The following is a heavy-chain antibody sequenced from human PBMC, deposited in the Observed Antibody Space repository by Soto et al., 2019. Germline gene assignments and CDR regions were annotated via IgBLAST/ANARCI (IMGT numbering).Heavy chain of an antibody. CDR2: IYTSGST. D-gene: IGHD5-12*01. CDR1: GVYISSYY. Sequence: PSETLSLTCTVSGVYISSYYWSWIRQPAGKGLEWIGRIYTSGSTNYNPSLKSRVTMSVDTSKNQFSLKLSSVTAADTAVYYCARGAGDGYNYDYFDYWGQGTLVTVSS. CDR3: ARGAGDGYNYDYFDY. J-gene: IGHJ4*02. V-gene: IGHV4-4*07.